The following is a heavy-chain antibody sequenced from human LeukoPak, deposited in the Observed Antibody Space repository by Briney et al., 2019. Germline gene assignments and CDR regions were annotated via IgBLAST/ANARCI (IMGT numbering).Heavy chain of an antibody. CDR2: INWNGDNT. CDR3: ARGVAASASNWFDP. V-gene: IGHV3-20*04. CDR1: GFIFDDYG. D-gene: IGHD6-13*01. Sequence: GGSLRLSCAASGFIFDDYGMSWVRQAPGKGLEWVSGINWNGDNTNYADSVKGRFTISRDNAKNSLYLQMNSLRAEDTALYYCARGVAASASNWFDPWGQGTLVTVSS. J-gene: IGHJ5*02.